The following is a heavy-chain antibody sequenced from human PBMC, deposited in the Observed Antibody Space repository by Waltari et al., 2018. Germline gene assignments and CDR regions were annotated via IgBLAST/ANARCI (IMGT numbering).Heavy chain of an antibody. J-gene: IGHJ4*02. D-gene: IGHD2-21*01. CDR2: ISTGGGIT. CDR1: GLTFRNYD. CDR3: AKPESYPMTLVINAYFDY. Sequence: EVQLLESGGALVQPGESLRLSCAASGLTFRNYDMTWVSQAPGKGLEWVSHISTGGGITYDADSVKGRFTISRDNSKNTLYLQMNGLRAEDTAVYYCAKPESYPMTLVINAYFDYWGQGTLVTVSS. V-gene: IGHV3-23*01.